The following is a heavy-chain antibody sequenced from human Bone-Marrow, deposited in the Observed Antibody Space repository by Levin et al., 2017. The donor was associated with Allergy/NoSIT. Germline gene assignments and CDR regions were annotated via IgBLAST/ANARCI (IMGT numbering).Heavy chain of an antibody. D-gene: IGHD2-15*01. V-gene: IGHV4-61*01. J-gene: IGHJ1*01. CDR1: GGSVSSGSYY. Sequence: SSQTLSLTCTVSGGSVSSGSYYWSWIRQPPGKGLEWIGYIYYSGSTNYNPSLKSRVTISVDTSKNQFSLKLSSVTAADTAVYYCASGPIVVVVAASAEYFQHWGQGTLVTVSS. CDR3: ASGPIVVVVAASAEYFQH. CDR2: IYYSGST.